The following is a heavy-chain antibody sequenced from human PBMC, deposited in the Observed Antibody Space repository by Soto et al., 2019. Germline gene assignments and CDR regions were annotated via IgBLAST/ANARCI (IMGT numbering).Heavy chain of an antibody. Sequence: QVQLVQSGAEVKKPGSSVKVSCKASGGTFSSYAISWVRQAPGQGLEWMGGIIPIFGTANYAQKFQGRVTITADKSPSTAYMELSSLRSEDTAVYYCARAQGGKTYCGGDCYSGGFDYWGQGTLVTVSS. V-gene: IGHV1-69*06. CDR1: GGTFSSYA. D-gene: IGHD2-21*02. J-gene: IGHJ4*02. CDR3: ARAQGGKTYCGGDCYSGGFDY. CDR2: IIPIFGTA.